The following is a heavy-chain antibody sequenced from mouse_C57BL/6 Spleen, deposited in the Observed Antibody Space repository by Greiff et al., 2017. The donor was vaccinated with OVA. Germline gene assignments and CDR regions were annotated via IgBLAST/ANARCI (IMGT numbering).Heavy chain of an antibody. J-gene: IGHJ1*03. CDR3: ARGDYDYHWYFDV. CDR1: GYSFTSYY. V-gene: IGHV1-66*01. CDR2: IYPGSGNT. D-gene: IGHD2-4*01. Sequence: QVQLQQSGPELVKPGASVKISCKASGYSFTSYYIHWVKQRPGQGLEWIGWIYPGSGNTKYNEKFKGKATLTADTSSSTAYMQLSSLTSEDSAVYYCARGDYDYHWYFDVWGTGTTVTVSS.